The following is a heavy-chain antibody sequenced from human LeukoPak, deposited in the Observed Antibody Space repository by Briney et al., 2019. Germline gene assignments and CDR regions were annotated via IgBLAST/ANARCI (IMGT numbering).Heavy chain of an antibody. V-gene: IGHV4-39*01. CDR3: ARWITSFDF. CDR2: IYYTGST. Sequence: SETLSLTCTVSGGSISSSIYYWGWIRQPPGKGLEWIGNIYYTGSTYYNPSLKSRVTISVDTSKNQFSLKLSSVTAADTAVYYCARWITSFDFWGQGALVTVSS. J-gene: IGHJ4*02. D-gene: IGHD3-16*01. CDR1: GGSISSSIYY.